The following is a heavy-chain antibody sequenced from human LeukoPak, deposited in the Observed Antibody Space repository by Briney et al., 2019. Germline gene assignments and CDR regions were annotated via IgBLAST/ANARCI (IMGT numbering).Heavy chain of an antibody. V-gene: IGHV3-23*01. CDR3: AKEADDWLLTPGFGAFDI. CDR1: GFTFSSYA. D-gene: IGHD3-9*01. Sequence: GGSLRLSCVASGFTFSSYAMSWVRQAPGKGLEWVSAISGSGGSTYYADSVKGRFTISRDNSKNTLYLQMNSLRAEDTAVYYCAKEADDWLLTPGFGAFDIWGQGTMVTVSS. CDR2: ISGSGGST. J-gene: IGHJ3*02.